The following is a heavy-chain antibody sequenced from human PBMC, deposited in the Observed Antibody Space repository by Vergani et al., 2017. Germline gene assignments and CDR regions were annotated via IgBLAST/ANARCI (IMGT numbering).Heavy chain of an antibody. CDR2: IYYSGST. Sequence: QVQLQESGPGLVKPSETLSLTCTVSGGSISSYYWSWIRQPPGKGLEWIGCIYYSGSTNYNPSLKSRVTISVDTSKNQFSLKLSSVTAADTAVYYCARALYSGYALFDYWGQGTLVTVSS. D-gene: IGHD5-12*01. CDR3: ARALYSGYALFDY. J-gene: IGHJ4*02. V-gene: IGHV4-59*01. CDR1: GGSISSYY.